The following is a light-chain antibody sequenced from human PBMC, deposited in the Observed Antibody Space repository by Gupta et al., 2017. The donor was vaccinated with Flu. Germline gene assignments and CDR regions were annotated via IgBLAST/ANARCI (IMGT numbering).Light chain of an antibody. CDR2: GTS. CDR3: QHYGT. V-gene: IGKV3-20*01. J-gene: IGKJ1*01. CDR1: QSISNTY. Sequence: EIVLTQSPGTLSLSPGERVTLSCRASQSISNTYLAWYQQKPGQAPRLLIHGTSSRATGIPDRFSGSGSGSDYTLTISKLEPEDFAGDFCQHYGTFGQGTKVEIK.